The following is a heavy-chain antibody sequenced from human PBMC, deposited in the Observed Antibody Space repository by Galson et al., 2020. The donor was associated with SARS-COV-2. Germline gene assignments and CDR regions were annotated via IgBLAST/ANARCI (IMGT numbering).Heavy chain of an antibody. CDR2: T. D-gene: IGHD2-2*01. J-gene: IGHJ3*02. Sequence: TNYNPSLKSRVTISVDTSKNQFSLKLSSVTAADTAVYYCARVGLGYCSSTSCYYAFDIWGQGTMVTVSS. V-gene: IGHV4-59*01. CDR3: ARVGLGYCSSTSCYYAFDI.